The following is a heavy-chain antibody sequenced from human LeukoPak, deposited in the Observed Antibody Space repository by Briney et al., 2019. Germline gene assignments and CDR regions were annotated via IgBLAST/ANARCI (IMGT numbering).Heavy chain of an antibody. CDR3: ARSLVEPAADHYFDY. CDR2: IYYSGST. J-gene: IGHJ4*02. Sequence: SQTLSLTCTVSGGSISSGGYYWSWIRQHPGKGLEWIGYIYYSGSTYYNPSLKSRVTISVDTSKNQFSLKLSSVTAADTAVYYCARSLVEPAADHYFDYWGRGTLVTVSS. CDR1: GGSISSGGYY. V-gene: IGHV4-31*03. D-gene: IGHD2-2*01.